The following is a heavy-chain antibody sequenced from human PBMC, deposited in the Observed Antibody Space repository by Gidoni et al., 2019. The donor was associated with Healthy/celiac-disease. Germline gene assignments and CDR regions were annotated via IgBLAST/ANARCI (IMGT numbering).Heavy chain of an antibody. CDR2: ISYDGSNK. V-gene: IGHV3-30*18. D-gene: IGHD3-22*01. CDR3: AKDAEGDSSGYYYTYFDY. Sequence: QVQLVESGGGVVQPGRSLRLSFAASGFTFRSYALHWVRQAPGKGLEWVAVISYDGSNKYYADSVKGRFTISRDNSKNTLHLQMNSLRAEDTAVYYCAKDAEGDSSGYYYTYFDYWGQGTLVTVSS. CDR1: GFTFRSYA. J-gene: IGHJ4*02.